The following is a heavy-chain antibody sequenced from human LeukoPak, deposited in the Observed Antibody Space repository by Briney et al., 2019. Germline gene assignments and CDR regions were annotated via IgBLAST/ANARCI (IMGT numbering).Heavy chain of an antibody. CDR2: INHSGST. D-gene: IGHD3-10*01. V-gene: IGHV4-34*01. CDR3: ASTVRITMVRGVRSFDY. CDR1: GGSFSGYY. Sequence: SETLSLTCAVYGGSFSGYYWSWIRQPPGKGLEWIGEINHSGSTNYNPSLKSRVTISVDTSKNQFSLKLSSVTAADTAVYYGASTVRITMVRGVRSFDYWGQGTLVTVSS. J-gene: IGHJ4*02.